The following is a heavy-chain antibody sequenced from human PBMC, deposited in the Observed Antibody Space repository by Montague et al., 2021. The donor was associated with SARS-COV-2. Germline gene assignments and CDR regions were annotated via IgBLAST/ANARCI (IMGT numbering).Heavy chain of an antibody. D-gene: IGHD3-10*01. CDR1: SGSIISSGYY. V-gene: IGHV4-39*02. CDR3: ARGMIRGVTTPFDY. Sequence: ETLSLACSVSSGSIISSGYYWGWIRHPPGKELEWIGNIYYSGTNYYTPSLQSRGTISVDTSKNHLSLRMSSVTAADTAVYFCARGMIRGVTTPFDYWGQGSQVTVSS. CDR2: IYYSGTN. J-gene: IGHJ4*02.